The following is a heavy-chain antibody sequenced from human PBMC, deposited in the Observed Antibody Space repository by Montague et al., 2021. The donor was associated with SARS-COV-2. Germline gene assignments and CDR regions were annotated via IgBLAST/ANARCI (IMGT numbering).Heavy chain of an antibody. CDR1: GRCIKAHY. V-gene: IGHV4-59*11. CDR3: ATYGSGTKDDAFDI. J-gene: IGHJ3*02. D-gene: IGHD3-10*01. CDR2: YGWKK. Sequence: SETLSLTCTRPGRCIKAHYGSSNVRTPGKMLEWMASYGWKKNNNPSLTSRVTMSVDTSTNQISLKLSSVTAADTAVYYCATYGSGTKDDAFDIWGQGTMVTVSS.